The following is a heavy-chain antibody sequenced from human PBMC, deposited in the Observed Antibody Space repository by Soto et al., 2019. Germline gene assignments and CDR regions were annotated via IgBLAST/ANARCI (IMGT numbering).Heavy chain of an antibody. J-gene: IGHJ6*02. V-gene: IGHV4-30-2*01. CDR3: AMGGAPGGMDV. Sequence: TLSLTCAVSGGSISSGGYSWSWIRQPPGKGLEGIGYIYHSGSTYYNPSLKSRVTISVDRSKNQFSLKLSSVTGADTAVYYCAMGGAPGGMDVWGQGTTVTVSS. CDR2: IYHSGST. D-gene: IGHD3-16*01. CDR1: GGSISSGGYS.